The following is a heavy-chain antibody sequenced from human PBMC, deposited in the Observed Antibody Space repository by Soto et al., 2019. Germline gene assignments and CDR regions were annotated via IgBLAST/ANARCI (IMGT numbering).Heavy chain of an antibody. J-gene: IGHJ6*02. Sequence: SVKVSCKASGGTFSSYAISWVRQAPGQGLEWMGGIIPIFGTANYAQKFQGRVTITADESTSTAYMELSSLRSEDTAVYYRAREVHCSSTSCYRFGGYYYGMDVWGQGTTVTVSS. CDR3: AREVHCSSTSCYRFGGYYYGMDV. D-gene: IGHD2-2*01. V-gene: IGHV1-69*13. CDR1: GGTFSSYA. CDR2: IIPIFGTA.